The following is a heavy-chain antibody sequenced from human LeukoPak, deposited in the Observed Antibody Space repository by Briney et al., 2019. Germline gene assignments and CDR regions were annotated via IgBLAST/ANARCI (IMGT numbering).Heavy chain of an antibody. CDR1: GFTFSSYG. J-gene: IGHJ5*02. CDR2: ISSSGNSM. Sequence: GGSLRLSCAASGFTFSSYGMNWVRQAPGKGLEWVSFISSSGNSMYYTEAVKGRFTISRDNAKNSLSLQMKSLRDEDTAVYYCARDGSGSYYNVRSWFDPWGQGTLVTVSS. D-gene: IGHD3-10*01. V-gene: IGHV3-48*02. CDR3: ARDGSGSYYNVRSWFDP.